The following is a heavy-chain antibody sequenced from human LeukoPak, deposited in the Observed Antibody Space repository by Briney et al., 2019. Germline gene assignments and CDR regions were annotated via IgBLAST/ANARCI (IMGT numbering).Heavy chain of an antibody. Sequence: SETLSLTCPVSGVSICNYYWSWIRQPPGKGLEWIGEVYYSGGTNYNPSLKSRVTISVDTSKNQFSLKLTSVTAADTAVYYCARAEGYGSGTYYRAFDYWGQGTLVTVSS. CDR1: GVSICNYY. V-gene: IGHV4-59*01. D-gene: IGHD3-10*01. J-gene: IGHJ4*02. CDR2: VYYSGGT. CDR3: ARAEGYGSGTYYRAFDY.